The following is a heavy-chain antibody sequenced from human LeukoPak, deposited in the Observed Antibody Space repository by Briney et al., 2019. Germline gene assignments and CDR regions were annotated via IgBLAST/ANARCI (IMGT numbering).Heavy chain of an antibody. CDR2: IYSGGST. D-gene: IGHD3-22*01. Sequence: PGGSLRLSCAASGFTVSSNYMSWVRQAPGKGLEWVSVIYSGGSTYYADSVKGRFTISRDNSKNTLYLQMNSLRAEDTAVYYCARHYYDSSGYYSEWSFDYWGQGTLVTVSS. V-gene: IGHV3-53*01. J-gene: IGHJ4*02. CDR1: GFTVSSNY. CDR3: ARHYYDSSGYYSEWSFDY.